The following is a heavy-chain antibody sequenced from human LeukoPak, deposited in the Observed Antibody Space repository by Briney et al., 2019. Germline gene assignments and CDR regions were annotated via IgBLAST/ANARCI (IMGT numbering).Heavy chain of an antibody. CDR2: INPNSGAT. V-gene: IGHV1-2*02. J-gene: IGHJ4*02. CDR1: GYIFTGYY. Sequence: ASVKVSCKASGYIFTGYYMHWVRQAPGQGLEWMGWINPNSGATDYAQRFQGRVTMTRDTSISTAYMELSSLRSDDTAVYYCARGPHIAAAGTGPQTYWGQATLVTVSS. CDR3: ARGPHIAAAGTGPQTY. D-gene: IGHD6-13*01.